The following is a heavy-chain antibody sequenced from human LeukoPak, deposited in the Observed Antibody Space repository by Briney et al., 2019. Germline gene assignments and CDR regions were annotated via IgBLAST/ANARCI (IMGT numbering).Heavy chain of an antibody. CDR1: GGTFSSYA. CDR3: ARGYSSPTDYYYCMDV. CDR2: IIPIFGTA. J-gene: IGHJ6*03. V-gene: IGHV1-69*05. D-gene: IGHD4-11*01. Sequence: GASVKVSCKASGGTFSSYAISWVRQAPGQGLEWMGRIIPIFGTANYAQKFQGRVTITTDESTSTAYMELSSLRSEDTAVYYCARGYSSPTDYYYCMDVWGKGTTVTVSS.